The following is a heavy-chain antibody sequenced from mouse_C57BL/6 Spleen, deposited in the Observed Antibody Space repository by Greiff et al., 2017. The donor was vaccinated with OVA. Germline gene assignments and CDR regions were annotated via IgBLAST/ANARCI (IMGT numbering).Heavy chain of an antibody. D-gene: IGHD2-1*01. CDR2: IDPSDSET. Sequence: VQLQQSGAELVRPGSSVKLSCKASGYTFTSYWMHWVKQRPIQGLEWIGNIDPSDSETHYNQKFKDKAPLTVDKSSSTAYMQLSSLTSEDSAVYYCARYGNYVGFAYWGQGTLVTVSA. V-gene: IGHV1-52*01. J-gene: IGHJ3*01. CDR3: ARYGNYVGFAY. CDR1: GYTFTSYW.